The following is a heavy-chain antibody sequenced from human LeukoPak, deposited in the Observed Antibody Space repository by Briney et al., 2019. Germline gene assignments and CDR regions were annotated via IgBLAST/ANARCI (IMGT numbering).Heavy chain of an antibody. CDR1: GGSISNYY. D-gene: IGHD3-16*01. Sequence: PSETLSLTCTVSGGSISNYYWSWIRRPPGKGLEWIGYIFYSGNTNYNPSLKSRVTILVDTSKNQFTLKLSSVTAADTAIYYCASAPNECFFDYWGQGTLVTVSP. CDR2: IFYSGNT. V-gene: IGHV4-59*01. CDR3: ASAPNECFFDY. J-gene: IGHJ4*02.